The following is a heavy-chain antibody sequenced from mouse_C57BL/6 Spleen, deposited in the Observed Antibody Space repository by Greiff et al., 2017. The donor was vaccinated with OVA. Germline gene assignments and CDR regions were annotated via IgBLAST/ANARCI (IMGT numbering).Heavy chain of an antibody. D-gene: IGHD3-3*01. Sequence: EVQLQQSGPELVKPGASVKISCKASGYTFTDYYMNWVKQSHGKSLEWIGDINPNNGGTSYNQKFKGKATLTVDKSSSTAYMELRSLTSEDSAVYYCALGYYYAMDYWGQGTSVTVSS. V-gene: IGHV1-26*01. CDR1: GYTFTDYY. J-gene: IGHJ4*01. CDR2: INPNNGGT. CDR3: ALGYYYAMDY.